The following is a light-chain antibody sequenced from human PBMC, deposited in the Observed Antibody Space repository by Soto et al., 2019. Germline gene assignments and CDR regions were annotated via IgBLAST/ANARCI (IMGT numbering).Light chain of an antibody. CDR1: QSVSSSY. CDR2: GAS. V-gene: IGKV3-20*01. Sequence: EIVLTQSPGTLSLSPGERATLSCRASQSVSSSYLAWYQQKPGQAPMLLIYGASRRANAHPDRFSGSESGTDFTLHIGRREPEYFAVYYCHQYWTFPWTFGQGTSVEI. J-gene: IGKJ1*01. CDR3: HQYWTFPWT.